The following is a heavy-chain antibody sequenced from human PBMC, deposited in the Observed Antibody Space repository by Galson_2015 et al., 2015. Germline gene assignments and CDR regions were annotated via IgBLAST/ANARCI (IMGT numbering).Heavy chain of an antibody. Sequence: SLRLSCAASGFTFSSYAMHWVRQAPGKGLEWVAVMSYDGSNKYYADSVEGRFTISRDNSKNTLYLQMNSLRAEGTAVYYCARDPSLLRFLEWFSYFDYWGQGTLVTVSS. J-gene: IGHJ4*02. CDR1: GFTFSSYA. CDR3: ARDPSLLRFLEWFSYFDY. CDR2: MSYDGSNK. D-gene: IGHD3-3*01. V-gene: IGHV3-30-3*01.